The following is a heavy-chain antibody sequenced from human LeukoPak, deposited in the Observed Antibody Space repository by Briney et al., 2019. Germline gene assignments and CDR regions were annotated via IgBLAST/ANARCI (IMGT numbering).Heavy chain of an antibody. Sequence: ASVKVSCKASGYIFTPYGISWVRQAPGQGPEWMGWISASNAETKHTQKFQQRVTMTTDTSTNTAYMELRNLTSDDTAVYYCASLTGEIYCSSTSCLRRIVTGYYYYYMDVWGKGTMVTVSS. CDR2: ISASNAET. CDR1: GYIFTPYG. V-gene: IGHV1-18*04. D-gene: IGHD2-2*01. J-gene: IGHJ6*03. CDR3: ASLTGEIYCSSTSCLRRIVTGYYYYYMDV.